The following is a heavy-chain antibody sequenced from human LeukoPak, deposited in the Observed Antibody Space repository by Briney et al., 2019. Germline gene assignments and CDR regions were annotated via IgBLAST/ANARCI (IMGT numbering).Heavy chain of an antibody. CDR3: ARGPLDYYGSGSYMY. Sequence: PGESLRLSCAASGFTFSDYYMSWIRQAPGKGLEWVSLIRSKAFGGTAEYAASVKGRFTISRDDSKSVAYLQMNSLTAEDTAVYYCARGPLDYYGSGSYMYWGQGTLVTVSS. J-gene: IGHJ4*02. CDR2: IRSKAFGGTA. CDR1: GFTFSDYY. V-gene: IGHV3-71*01. D-gene: IGHD3-10*01.